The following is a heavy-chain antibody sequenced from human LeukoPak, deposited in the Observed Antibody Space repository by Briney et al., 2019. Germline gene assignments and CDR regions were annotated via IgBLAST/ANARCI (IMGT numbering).Heavy chain of an antibody. V-gene: IGHV3-30*03. Sequence: GGSLRLSCAASGFRFNTYWMSWVRQAPGKGLEWVAVISYDGSNKYYADSVKGRFTISRDNSKNTLYLQMNSLRAEDTAVYYCTTDPYYDISRVKWGQGTLVTVSS. CDR3: TTDPYYDISRVK. CDR2: ISYDGSNK. CDR1: GFRFNTYW. J-gene: IGHJ4*02. D-gene: IGHD3-9*01.